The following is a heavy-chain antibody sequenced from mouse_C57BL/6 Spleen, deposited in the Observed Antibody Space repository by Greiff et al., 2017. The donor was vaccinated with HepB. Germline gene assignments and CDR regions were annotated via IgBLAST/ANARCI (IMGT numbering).Heavy chain of an antibody. J-gene: IGHJ2*01. CDR3: ARSTTVVADYFDY. V-gene: IGHV1-42*01. CDR1: GYSFTGYY. Sequence: EVQRVESGPELVKPGASVKISCKASGYSFTGYYMNWVKQSPEKSLEWIGEINPSTGGTTYNQKFKAKATLTVDKSSSTAYMQLKSLTSEDSAVYYCARSTTVVADYFDYWGQGTTLTVSS. CDR2: INPSTGGT. D-gene: IGHD1-1*01.